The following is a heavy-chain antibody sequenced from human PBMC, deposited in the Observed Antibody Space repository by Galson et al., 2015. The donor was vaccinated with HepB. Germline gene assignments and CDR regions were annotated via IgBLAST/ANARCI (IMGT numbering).Heavy chain of an antibody. D-gene: IGHD2/OR15-2a*01. Sequence: SLRLSCAASGFTFSSYGMHWVRQAPGKGLEWVAVIWYDGSNKYYADSVKGRFTISRDNSKNTLYLQMNSLRAEDTAVYYCVYEKSGSVDYWGQGTLVTVSS. V-gene: IGHV3-33*01. CDR2: IWYDGSNK. CDR3: VYEKSGSVDY. J-gene: IGHJ4*02. CDR1: GFTFSSYG.